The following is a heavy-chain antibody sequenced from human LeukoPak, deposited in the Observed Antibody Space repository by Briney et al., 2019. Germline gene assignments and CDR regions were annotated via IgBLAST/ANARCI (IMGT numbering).Heavy chain of an antibody. J-gene: IGHJ4*02. D-gene: IGHD2-15*01. CDR2: ISYSGST. Sequence: NPSETLSLTCTVSGGSIRSLYWSWIRQPPGKGLEWIGSISYSGSTYYNPSLKSRVTISGDTSKSQFSLKLSSVTAADTAVYYCARQGGCSGGSCLTDFDYWGQGTLVTVSS. CDR3: ARQGGCSGGSCLTDFDY. V-gene: IGHV4-39*01. CDR1: GGSIRSLY.